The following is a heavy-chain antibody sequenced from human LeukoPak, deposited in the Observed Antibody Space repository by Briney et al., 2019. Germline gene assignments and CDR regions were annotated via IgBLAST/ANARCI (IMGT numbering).Heavy chain of an antibody. V-gene: IGHV3-21*01. J-gene: IGHJ4*02. CDR1: GFTFGYHA. Sequence: GGSLRLSCTASGFTFGYHAINWVRQAPGKGLEWVSSTSGSSNFINYADSVKGRFTISRDNAKNSLYLQMNSLRAEDTAVYYCVRDGIRDIPGLITILYDYWGQGTLVTVSS. D-gene: IGHD3-16*01. CDR2: TSGSSNFI. CDR3: VRDGIRDIPGLITILYDY.